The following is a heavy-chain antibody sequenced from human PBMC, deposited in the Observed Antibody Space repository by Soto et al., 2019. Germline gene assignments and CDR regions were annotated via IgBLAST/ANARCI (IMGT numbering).Heavy chain of an antibody. CDR1: VYTFTSDG. J-gene: IGHJ4*02. CDR3: ARDSSGWYYY. Sequence: QVQLVQSGAEVKKPGASVQVSFKASVYTFTSDGISWVRQAPGQGLEWMGWISDYNGNTNDAQKLQGRVTMTTDTSTSTAYLELRSLRSDDTAVYYCARDSSGWYYYWGQGTLVTVSS. CDR2: ISDYNGNT. D-gene: IGHD6-19*01. V-gene: IGHV1-18*01.